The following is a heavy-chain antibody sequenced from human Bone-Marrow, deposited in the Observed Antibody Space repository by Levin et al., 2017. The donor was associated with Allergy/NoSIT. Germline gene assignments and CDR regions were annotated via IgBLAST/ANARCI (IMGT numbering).Heavy chain of an antibody. J-gene: IGHJ3*02. Sequence: PGGSLRLSCAASGFTVSSNYMSWVRQAPGKGLEWVSVIYSGGSTYYADSVKGRFTISRDNSKNTLYLQMNSLGAEDSAVYYCASRSDVLRYFDWDRGGAFDIWGQGTMVTVSS. CDR1: GFTVSSNY. CDR2: IYSGGST. CDR3: ASRSDVLRYFDWDRGGAFDI. V-gene: IGHV3-53*01. D-gene: IGHD3-9*01.